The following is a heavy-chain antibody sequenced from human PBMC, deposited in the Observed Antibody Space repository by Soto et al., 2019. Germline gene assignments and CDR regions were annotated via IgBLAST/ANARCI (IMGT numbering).Heavy chain of an antibody. CDR2: ISGYNGNT. V-gene: IGHV1-18*04. CDR3: ARAGKYYYGSGSPYYYGMDV. CDR1: GYTFTSYG. J-gene: IGHJ6*02. D-gene: IGHD3-10*01. Sequence: QVQLVQSGAEVKKPGASVKVSCKASGYTFTSYGVSWVRQAHGQGLEWMGWISGYNGNTNYAQKHQGRGTMTTATSTSTAYLELRSLRSDDTAVYYCARAGKYYYGSGSPYYYGMDVWGQGLTVTSSS.